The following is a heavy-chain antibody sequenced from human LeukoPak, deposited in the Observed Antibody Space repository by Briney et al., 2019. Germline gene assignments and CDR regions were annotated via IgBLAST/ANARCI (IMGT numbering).Heavy chain of an antibody. CDR3: ARGDTARGSAFDI. Sequence: ASVTVSCTSSGYSFTSYDINWVRQATGQGLEWMGWMNPNSGNRGYAQKFQGRVTMSTNTTIPTAYMELRSLRSEDTAVYFCARGDTARGSAFDIWGQGTMVTVSS. V-gene: IGHV1-8*01. D-gene: IGHD1-26*01. CDR2: MNPNSGNR. CDR1: GYSFTSYD. J-gene: IGHJ3*02.